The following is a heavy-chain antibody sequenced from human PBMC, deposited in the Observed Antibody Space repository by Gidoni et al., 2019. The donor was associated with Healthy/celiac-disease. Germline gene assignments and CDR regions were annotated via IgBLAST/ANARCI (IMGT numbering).Heavy chain of an antibody. D-gene: IGHD6-19*01. CDR3: ARDSGSGWYPFDY. V-gene: IGHV3-11*06. Sequence: QVQLVESGGGLVKPGGSLRLSCAASGFTFSDYYMSWIRQAPGKGLEWVSYISSSSSYTNYADSVKGRFTISRDNAKNSLYLQMNSLRAEDTAVYYCARDSGSGWYPFDYWGQGTLVTVSS. J-gene: IGHJ4*02. CDR2: ISSSSSYT. CDR1: GFTFSDYY.